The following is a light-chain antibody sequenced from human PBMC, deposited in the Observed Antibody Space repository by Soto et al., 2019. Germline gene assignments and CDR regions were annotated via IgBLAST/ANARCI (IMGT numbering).Light chain of an antibody. CDR2: GVS. CDR3: CSYTSTNTLV. Sequence: QSALTQPASVSGSPGQSIAISCTGTSSDVGGYNSVSWYQQHPGKVPKVLIFGVSNRPSGVSDRFSGSKSGNTASLTTSGLRADDEAEYYCCSYTSTNTLVFGTGTKVTVL. CDR1: SSDVGGYNS. V-gene: IGLV2-14*01. J-gene: IGLJ1*01.